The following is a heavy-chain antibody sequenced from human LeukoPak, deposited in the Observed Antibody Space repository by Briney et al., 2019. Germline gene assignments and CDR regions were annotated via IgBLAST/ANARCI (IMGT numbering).Heavy chain of an antibody. CDR2: ISTSGSTI. D-gene: IGHD5-18*01. CDR1: GFTVSSYE. Sequence: GGSLRLSCAASGFTVSSYEMNWVRQAPGKGLEWVSYISTSGSTIYYADSVKGRFTMSRDNAKKSLHLQMNSLRAEDTAIYYCARYAGYSYSLGIGIEYWGQGTLVTVSS. V-gene: IGHV3-48*03. J-gene: IGHJ4*02. CDR3: ARYAGYSYSLGIGIEY.